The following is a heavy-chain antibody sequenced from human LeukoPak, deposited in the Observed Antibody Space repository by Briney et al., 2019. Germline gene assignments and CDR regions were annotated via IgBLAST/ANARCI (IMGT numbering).Heavy chain of an antibody. CDR1: GGPFSGFY. J-gene: IGHJ4*02. Sequence: SETLTLTCAVYGGPFSGFYWTGLRQPPGKGLEWIGEINQGGTTNYNPSLRSRVTILIDTSRNQFSLRLSSVTAADTAVYYCARGRLFSGYRGNVGHEDFDYWGQGSLVTVSS. CDR3: ARGRLFSGYRGNVGHEDFDY. CDR2: INQGGTT. D-gene: IGHD5-12*01. V-gene: IGHV4-34*01.